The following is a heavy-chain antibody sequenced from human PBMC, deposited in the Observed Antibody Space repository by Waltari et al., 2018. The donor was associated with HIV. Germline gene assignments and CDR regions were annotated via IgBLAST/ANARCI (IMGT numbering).Heavy chain of an antibody. CDR2: SYYSGST. CDR1: GGSIGSRDHY. D-gene: IGHD3-22*01. CDR3: VRQKREMTTMVVITYFDS. Sequence: QLQLQASGPGLVKPSETLSLTCSVSGGSIGSRDHYWGWIRQPPGKGLEWIGSSYYSGSTYYNTSLMSRVSISVDTSKNQFSLRLSSVTAADTAMYYCVRQKREMTTMVVITYFDSWGQGTLVTVSS. J-gene: IGHJ4*02. V-gene: IGHV4-39*01.